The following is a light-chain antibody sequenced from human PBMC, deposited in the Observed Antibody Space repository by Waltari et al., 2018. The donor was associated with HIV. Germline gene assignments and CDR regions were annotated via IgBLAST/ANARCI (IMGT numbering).Light chain of an antibody. Sequence: EIVLTQSPGTLALSTGERATLSCRASQSFSASYLAWYQQKPGQAPRLLIYGASSRATGIPDRFSGSWSGTDFTLTISRLEPEDFAVYYCQQYGTSSFTFGPGTKVHIK. CDR3: QQYGTSSFT. CDR1: QSFSASY. CDR2: GAS. J-gene: IGKJ3*01. V-gene: IGKV3-20*01.